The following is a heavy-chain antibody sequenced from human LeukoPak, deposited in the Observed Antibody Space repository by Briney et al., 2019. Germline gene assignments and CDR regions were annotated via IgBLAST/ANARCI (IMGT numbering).Heavy chain of an antibody. CDR3: ARDVYCSSTSCYHPLDPNWFDP. Sequence: SETLSLTCTVSGGSISSYYWSWIRQPAGQGLEWIGRIYTSGSTNYNPSLKSRVTMSVDTSKNQFSLKLSSVTAADTAVYYCARDVYCSSTSCYHPLDPNWFDPWGQGTLATVSS. V-gene: IGHV4-4*07. D-gene: IGHD2-2*01. J-gene: IGHJ5*02. CDR1: GGSISSYY. CDR2: IYTSGST.